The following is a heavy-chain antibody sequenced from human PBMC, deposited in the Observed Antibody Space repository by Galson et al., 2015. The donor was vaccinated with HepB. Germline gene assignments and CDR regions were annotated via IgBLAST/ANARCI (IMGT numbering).Heavy chain of an antibody. CDR2: ISYSGSP. V-gene: IGHV4-59*01. Sequence: ETLSLTCTVSGASISSYYWNWIQQPPGKGLEWIGYISYSGSPNYNPSLKSRVTISINTSKNQFSLNLSSVTAADTAVYYCARVYDSSSADLDYWGQGTLVTVSS. J-gene: IGHJ4*02. CDR3: ARVYDSSSADLDY. CDR1: GASISSYY. D-gene: IGHD6-6*01.